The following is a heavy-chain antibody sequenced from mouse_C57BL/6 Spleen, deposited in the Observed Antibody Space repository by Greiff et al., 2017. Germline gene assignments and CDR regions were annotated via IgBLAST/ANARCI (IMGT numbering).Heavy chain of an antibody. Sequence: QVQLQQPGAELVKPGASVKMSCKASGYTFTSYWITWVKQRPGQGLEWIGDIYPGSGSTNYNEKFKSKATLTVDTSSSTAYMQLISLTSEDSAVYYCARSEGNYEGAMDYWGQGTSVTVSS. CDR2: IYPGSGST. J-gene: IGHJ4*01. CDR1: GYTFTSYW. CDR3: ARSEGNYEGAMDY. D-gene: IGHD2-1*01. V-gene: IGHV1-55*01.